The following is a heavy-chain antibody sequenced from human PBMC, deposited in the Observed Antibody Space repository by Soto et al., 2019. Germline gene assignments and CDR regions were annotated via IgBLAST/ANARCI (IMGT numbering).Heavy chain of an antibody. V-gene: IGHV1-18*04. CDR3: ARDHWGEHIVVVTAIRGFDY. D-gene: IGHD2-21*02. Sequence: QVQLVQSGAEVKKPGASVKVSCKASGYTFTSYGISWVRQAPGQGLEWMGWISAYNGNTNYAQKLQGRVTMTTDTSTRTAYMELRSLRSDDTAVYYCARDHWGEHIVVVTAIRGFDYWGQGTLVTVSS. CDR1: GYTFTSYG. CDR2: ISAYNGNT. J-gene: IGHJ4*02.